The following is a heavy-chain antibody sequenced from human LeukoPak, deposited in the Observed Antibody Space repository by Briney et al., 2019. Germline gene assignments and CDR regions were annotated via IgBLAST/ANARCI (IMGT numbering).Heavy chain of an antibody. V-gene: IGHV3-23*01. CDR1: GFTFSNYA. CDR2: IIGSGGST. J-gene: IGHJ3*02. D-gene: IGHD3-22*01. CDR3: AKCYYDSSGYYFGAFDI. Sequence: PGGSLRLSCAASGFTFSNYAMSWVRQAPGKGLEWVSAIIGSGGSTYYADSVKGRFTISGDNSKNTLYLQMNSLRAEDTAVYYCAKCYYDSSGYYFGAFDIWGQGTMVTVSS.